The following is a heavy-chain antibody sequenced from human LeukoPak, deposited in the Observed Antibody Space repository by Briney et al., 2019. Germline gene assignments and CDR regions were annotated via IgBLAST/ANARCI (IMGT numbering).Heavy chain of an antibody. J-gene: IGHJ4*02. CDR2: ISGSGGST. V-gene: IGHV3-23*01. CDR1: GFTFSSYA. Sequence: GGSLRLSCAASGFTFSSYAMSWVRQAPGKGLEWVSAISGSGGSTYYADSVKGRFTISRDNSKNTLYLQMNSLRAEDTAVYYCAKFADFSITMVRVLYYFNYWGQGTLVTVSS. D-gene: IGHD3-10*01. CDR3: AKFADFSITMVRVLYYFNY.